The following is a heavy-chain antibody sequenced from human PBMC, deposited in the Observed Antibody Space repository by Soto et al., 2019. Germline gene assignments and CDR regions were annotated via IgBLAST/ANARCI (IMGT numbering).Heavy chain of an antibody. D-gene: IGHD5-12*01. Sequence: QVQLVQSGAEVKKPGASVKVSCKASGYTFTSYAMHWVRQAPGQRLEWMGWINAGNGNTKYSQKFQGRVTITRDTSESQAYMALSSLRSEDTAVYDCARGRTGLPHDAFDIWGQGTMVTVSS. J-gene: IGHJ3*02. V-gene: IGHV1-3*01. CDR3: ARGRTGLPHDAFDI. CDR1: GYTFTSYA. CDR2: INAGNGNT.